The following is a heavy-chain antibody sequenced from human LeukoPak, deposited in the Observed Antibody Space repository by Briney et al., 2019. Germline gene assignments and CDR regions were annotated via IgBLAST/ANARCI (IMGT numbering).Heavy chain of an antibody. J-gene: IGHJ5*02. Sequence: ASVKVSCKASGYTFTGYYMHWVRQAPGQGLEWMGWISAYNGHTNYAQKFQGRVTMTTDTSTSTAYMELRSLRSDDTAVYYCARGGYYGSGNDFRFDPWGQGTLVTVSS. CDR3: ARGGYYGSGNDFRFDP. CDR2: ISAYNGHT. D-gene: IGHD3-10*01. V-gene: IGHV1-18*04. CDR1: GYTFTGYY.